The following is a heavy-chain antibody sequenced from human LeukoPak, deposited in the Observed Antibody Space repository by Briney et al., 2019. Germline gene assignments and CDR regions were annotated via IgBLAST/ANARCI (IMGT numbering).Heavy chain of an antibody. CDR1: GYTFSSFG. J-gene: IGHJ4*02. Sequence: ASVKVSCKASGYTFSSFGISWVRQAPGQGLEWMGWISAYNGDTNYAQKLQGRVTMTTDTSTSTAYMELRSLRSDDTAVYYCARGGGYCSGGSCYEFDYWGQGTPVTVSS. V-gene: IGHV1-18*01. D-gene: IGHD2-15*01. CDR2: ISAYNGDT. CDR3: ARGGGYCSGGSCYEFDY.